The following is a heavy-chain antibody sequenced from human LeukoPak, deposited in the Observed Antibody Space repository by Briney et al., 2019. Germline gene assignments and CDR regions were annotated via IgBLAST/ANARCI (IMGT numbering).Heavy chain of an antibody. CDR3: ARDPGGGGSGSYAVNWFDP. Sequence: GGALRLSCAASGFTFSSYWMHWVRQAPGKGLVWVSRIISDGSSTTYADSVKGRFTISRDNAKNTLYLQMNSLRAEDTAVYYCARDPGGGGSGSYAVNWFDPWGQGTLVTVSS. D-gene: IGHD3-10*01. J-gene: IGHJ5*02. CDR2: IISDGSST. CDR1: GFTFSSYW. V-gene: IGHV3-74*01.